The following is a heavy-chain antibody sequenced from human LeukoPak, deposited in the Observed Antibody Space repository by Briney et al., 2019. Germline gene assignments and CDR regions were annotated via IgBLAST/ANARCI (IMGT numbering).Heavy chain of an antibody. CDR1: GITLSNYG. J-gene: IGHJ4*02. Sequence: PAGSLRLSCAVSGITLSNYGMSWVRQAPGKGLEWVAGIGASGGGTNNADSVKGRFTICRNNSKTTVYLQMNRLRAEGTAVYFCAKRGVVIRVILVGFHKEAYYFDSWGQGALVTVSS. V-gene: IGHV3-23*01. CDR2: IGASGGGT. D-gene: IGHD3-22*01. CDR3: AKRGVVIRVILVGFHKEAYYFDS.